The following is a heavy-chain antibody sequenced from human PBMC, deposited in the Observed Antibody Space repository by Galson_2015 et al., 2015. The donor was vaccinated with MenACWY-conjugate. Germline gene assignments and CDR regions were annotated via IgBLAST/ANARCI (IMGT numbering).Heavy chain of an antibody. CDR1: GYDFSDFW. J-gene: IGHJ4*01. CDR3: ARGGRGPAASFHY. Sequence: QSGAEVKKPGESLKMSCQGSGYDFSDFWIGWVCQMPGKGLEWMGIIYPGDFDTRYSPSFQGQVTVSADKATSAAYLQWNNLKASDTAMYYCARGGRGPAASFHYWGQEPWSPSSQ. D-gene: IGHD2-2*01. CDR2: IYPGDFDT. V-gene: IGHV5-51*01.